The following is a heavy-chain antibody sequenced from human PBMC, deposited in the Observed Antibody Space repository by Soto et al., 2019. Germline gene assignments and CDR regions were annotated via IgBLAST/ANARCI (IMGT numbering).Heavy chain of an antibody. J-gene: IGHJ4*02. D-gene: IGHD6-19*01. V-gene: IGHV3-30-3*01. CDR3: ARTRGIAVTGGGDY. Sequence: QVQLVESGGGVVQPGRSLGLSCAASGFTFSSYAMHWARQAPGKGLEWVSVISYDGSNKYYADSVKGRFTISRDNSKNTLYMQMNSLRREDTAVYYCARTRGIAVTGGGDYWGQGTVVTVSS. CDR1: GFTFSSYA. CDR2: ISYDGSNK.